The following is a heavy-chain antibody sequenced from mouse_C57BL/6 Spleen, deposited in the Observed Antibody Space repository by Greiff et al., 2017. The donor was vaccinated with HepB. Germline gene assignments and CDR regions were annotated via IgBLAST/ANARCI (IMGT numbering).Heavy chain of an antibody. D-gene: IGHD1-1*01. J-gene: IGHJ1*03. Sequence: EVKLVESGGGLVQPKGSLKLSCAASGFSFNTYAMNWVRPAPGKGLEWVARLRSKSNNYATYYADTVKDRFTISRDDSESMLYLQMNHLKTEDTAMYYCVRSSYGYFDVWGTGTTVTVSS. V-gene: IGHV10-1*01. CDR3: VRSSYGYFDV. CDR1: GFSFNTYA. CDR2: LRSKSNNYAT.